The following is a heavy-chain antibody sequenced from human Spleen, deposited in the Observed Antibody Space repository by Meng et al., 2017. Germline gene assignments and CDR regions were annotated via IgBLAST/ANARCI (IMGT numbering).Heavy chain of an antibody. Sequence: QLQWPGPGSVKPSHTLSLTCTVSGGSISSGGYYWSWVRQPPGKGLEWIGEIYHSGSTNYNPSLKSRVTISVDKSKNQFSLKLSSVTAADTAVYYCRADFWSGYPSDYWGQGTLVTVSS. CDR1: GGSISSGGYY. CDR3: RADFWSGYPSDY. D-gene: IGHD3-3*01. J-gene: IGHJ4*02. CDR2: IYHSGST. V-gene: IGHV4-31*09.